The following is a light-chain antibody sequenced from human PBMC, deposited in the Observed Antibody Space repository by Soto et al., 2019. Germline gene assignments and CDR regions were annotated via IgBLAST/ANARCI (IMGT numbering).Light chain of an antibody. V-gene: IGLV2-8*01. CDR1: SSDVGGYNY. Sequence: QSVLTQPPSASGSPGQSVTISCTGTSSDVGGYNYVSWYQQHPGKAPKLMIYEVSKRPSGVPDRFSGSKSGNTASLTISGLQAVDEADYYCSSYTSSSTNVFGTGTKVPVL. CDR2: EVS. J-gene: IGLJ1*01. CDR3: SSYTSSSTNV.